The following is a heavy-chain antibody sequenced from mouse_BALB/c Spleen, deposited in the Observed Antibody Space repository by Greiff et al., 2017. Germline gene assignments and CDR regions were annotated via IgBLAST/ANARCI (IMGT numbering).Heavy chain of an antibody. CDR1: GFTFSSYG. D-gene: IGHD1-2*01. J-gene: IGHJ4*01. CDR2: INSNGGST. Sequence: EVQRVESGGGLVQPGGSLKLSCAASGFTFSSYGMSWVRQTPDKRLELVATINSNGGSTYYPDSVKGRFTISRDNAKNTLYLQMSSLKSEDTAMYYCARKRTTAYYAMDYWGQGTSVTVSS. CDR3: ARKRTTAYYAMDY. V-gene: IGHV5-6-3*01.